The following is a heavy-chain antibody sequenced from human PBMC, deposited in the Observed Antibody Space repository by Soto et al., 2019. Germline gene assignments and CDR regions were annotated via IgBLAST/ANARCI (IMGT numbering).Heavy chain of an antibody. Sequence: QVQLVQSGAEVKKPGASVKVSCKASGYTFTSYAMHWVRQAPGQRLDWMGWINAGTGNTKYSQKFQGRVTITRDTSASTAYMQPSSLRSEDTAVYYCARGPGGPDGPGDYWGQGTLVTVSA. CDR3: ARGPGGPDGPGDY. CDR2: INAGTGNT. V-gene: IGHV1-3*01. CDR1: GYTFTSYA. J-gene: IGHJ4*02. D-gene: IGHD2-15*01.